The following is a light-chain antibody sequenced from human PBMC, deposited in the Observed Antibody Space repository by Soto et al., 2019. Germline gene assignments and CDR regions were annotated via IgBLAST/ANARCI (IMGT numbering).Light chain of an antibody. CDR3: SSYTAGGTI. Sequence: QLVLTQPASVSGSPGQSITISCTGTSSDVGGYYYVSWYQQLPGKAPKLMISEVSNRPSGVSNRFSGSKSGNTASLTISGLQAEDEADYYCSSYTAGGTIFGTGTKLTVL. J-gene: IGLJ1*01. V-gene: IGLV2-14*01. CDR1: SSDVGGYYY. CDR2: EVS.